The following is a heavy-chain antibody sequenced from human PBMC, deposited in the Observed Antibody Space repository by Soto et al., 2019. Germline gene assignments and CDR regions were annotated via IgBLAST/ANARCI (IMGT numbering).Heavy chain of an antibody. V-gene: IGHV3-11*01. J-gene: IGHJ4*02. CDR3: ARQRDYYDSSGLDY. Sequence: KPGGSLRLSCVASGFTFSDYYMSWIRQAPGKGLEWLSYISGGGGSTIYYADSVKGRFTISRDNAKNSLYLQMSSLRAEDTAIYYCARQRDYYDSSGLDYWGQGTVVTVSS. D-gene: IGHD3-22*01. CDR2: ISGGGGSTI. CDR1: GFTFSDYY.